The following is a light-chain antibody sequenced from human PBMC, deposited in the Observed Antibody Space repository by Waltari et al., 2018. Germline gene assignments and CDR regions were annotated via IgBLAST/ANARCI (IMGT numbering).Light chain of an antibody. CDR3: QQYSSAVS. CDR1: QNIFHSSKNKDL. Sequence: DIVMTQSPDSLTVSLGERATIHCRSIQNIFHSSKNKDLLAWYQHNPGQPPRLLISWASVREPGVPDRFTGSGSGTDFTLNIASLQAEDVAIYYCQQYSSAVSFGGGTKV. CDR2: WAS. J-gene: IGKJ4*01. V-gene: IGKV4-1*01.